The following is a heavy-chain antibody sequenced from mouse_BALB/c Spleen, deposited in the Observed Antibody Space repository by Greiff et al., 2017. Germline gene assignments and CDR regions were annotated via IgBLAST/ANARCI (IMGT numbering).Heavy chain of an antibody. J-gene: IGHJ1*01. Sequence: QVQLQQPGAELVRPGASVKLSCKASGYTFTSYWINWVKQRPGQGLEWIGNIYPSDSYTNYNQKFKDKATLTVDKSSSTAYMQLSSPTSEDSAVYYCTSWYGNYGWYFDVWGAGTTVTVSS. CDR1: GYTFTSYW. CDR3: TSWYGNYGWYFDV. V-gene: IGHV1-69*02. CDR2: IYPSDSYT. D-gene: IGHD2-10*02.